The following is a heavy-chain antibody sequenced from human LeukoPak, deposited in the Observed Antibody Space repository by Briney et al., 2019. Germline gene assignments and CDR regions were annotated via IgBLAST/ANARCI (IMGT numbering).Heavy chain of an antibody. CDR2: INPKSGGA. V-gene: IGHV1-2*02. Sequence: GASVKVSCKTSGYTFIGYYVEWVRQAPGQGLEWMGWINPKSGGAHYAQKFQGRLTLTSEAFTSIAYMELSRLTTDDTAVYYCARGFRSGSYYEVDNWGQGTLVTVSS. J-gene: IGHJ4*02. CDR3: ARGFRSGSYYEVDN. D-gene: IGHD1-26*01. CDR1: GYTFIGYY.